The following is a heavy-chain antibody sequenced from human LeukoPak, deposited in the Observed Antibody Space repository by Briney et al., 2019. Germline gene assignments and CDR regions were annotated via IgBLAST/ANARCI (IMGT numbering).Heavy chain of an antibody. CDR1: GYTFTGYY. CDR2: IIPIFGTT. V-gene: IGHV1-69*06. CDR3: ARSSRLGELSSTFDY. J-gene: IGHJ4*02. D-gene: IGHD3-16*02. Sequence: SVKVSCKASGYTFTGYYMHWVRQAPGQGLEWMGGIIPIFGTTNYAQKFQGRVTITADKSTSTVYMELSSLRSEDTAVYYCARSSRLGELSSTFDYWGQGTLVTVSS.